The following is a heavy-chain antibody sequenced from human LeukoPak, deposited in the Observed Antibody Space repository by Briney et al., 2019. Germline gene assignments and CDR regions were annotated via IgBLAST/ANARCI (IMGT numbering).Heavy chain of an antibody. CDR2: INPNRGGT. CDR3: ARASSTLTALYFFDH. V-gene: IGHV1-2*02. J-gene: IGHJ4*02. CDR1: GYTFSDYY. D-gene: IGHD5-18*01. Sequence: ASVKVSCKASGYTFSDYYMYWVRQAPGQGLEWMGWINPNRGGTNYAQKFQGRVTMTSDTSIDTAYMEVNRLTSNDTAVYYCARASSTLTALYFFDHWGQGTLVSVSS.